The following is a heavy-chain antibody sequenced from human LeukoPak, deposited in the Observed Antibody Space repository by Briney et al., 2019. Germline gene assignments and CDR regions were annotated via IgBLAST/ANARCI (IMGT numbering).Heavy chain of an antibody. CDR3: ARSSSIAASYYYYYMDV. CDR2: IYPSGST. J-gene: IGHJ6*03. V-gene: IGHV4-4*07. CDR1: GGSISSYY. D-gene: IGHD6-6*01. Sequence: KSSETLSLTCSVSGGSISSYYWSWIRQPAGKGLEWIGRIYPSGSTNYNPSLKSRVTISVDTSKNQFSLKLSSVTAADTAVYYCARSSSIAASYYYYYMDVWGKGTTVTVSS.